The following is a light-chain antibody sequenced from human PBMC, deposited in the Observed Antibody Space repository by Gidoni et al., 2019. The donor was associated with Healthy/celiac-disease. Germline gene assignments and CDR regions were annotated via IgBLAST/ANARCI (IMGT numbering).Light chain of an antibody. V-gene: IGKV3-20*01. Sequence: EIVFTQSPGTLSLSPGERATLSCRASQSVSSSYLAWYQQKPGQAPRLLIYGASSRATGIPDRFSGSGSGTDFTLTISRLEPEDFAVYYGQQYGSSLFTFGPGTKVDIK. CDR3: QQYGSSLFT. CDR2: GAS. CDR1: QSVSSSY. J-gene: IGKJ3*01.